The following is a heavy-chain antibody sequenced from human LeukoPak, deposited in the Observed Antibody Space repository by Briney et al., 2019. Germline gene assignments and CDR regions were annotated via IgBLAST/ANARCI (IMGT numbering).Heavy chain of an antibody. CDR3: ASGPSGYSGYGHYLDY. D-gene: IGHD5-12*01. J-gene: IGHJ4*02. V-gene: IGHV4-39*07. Sequence: SETLSLTCTVSGGSISSSSYYWGWIRQPPGKGLEWIGSIYYSGSTYYNPSLKSRVTISVDTSKNQFSLKLSSVTAADAAVYYCASGPSGYSGYGHYLDYWGQGNLVSVSS. CDR2: IYYSGST. CDR1: GGSISSSSYY.